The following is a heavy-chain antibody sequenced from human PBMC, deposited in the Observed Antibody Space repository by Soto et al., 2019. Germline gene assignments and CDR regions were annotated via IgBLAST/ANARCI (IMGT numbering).Heavy chain of an antibody. J-gene: IGHJ5*02. CDR1: GFTFSSYA. Sequence: GGSLRLSCAASGFTFSSYAMSWVRQAPGKGLEWVSVIIVSVGSTYYADSVKGRFTISRDNSKNTLYLQMNSLRAEDTAVYYCAKDLKQQLVRGPLGSWGQGTLVTVSS. D-gene: IGHD6-13*01. CDR2: IIVSVGST. CDR3: AKDLKQQLVRGPLGS. V-gene: IGHV3-23*01.